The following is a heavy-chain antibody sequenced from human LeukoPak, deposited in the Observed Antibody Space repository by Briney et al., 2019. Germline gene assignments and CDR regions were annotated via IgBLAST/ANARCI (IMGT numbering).Heavy chain of an antibody. Sequence: ASVKVSCEASGYTFTSYDINWVRQATGQGLEWMGWMNPNSGNTGYAQKFQGRVTMTRNTSISTAYMELSSLRSEDTAVYYCARGQRFRGVAAAGGYWGQGTLVTVSS. CDR2: MNPNSGNT. J-gene: IGHJ4*02. V-gene: IGHV1-8*01. CDR3: ARGQRFRGVAAAGGY. D-gene: IGHD6-13*01. CDR1: GYTFTSYD.